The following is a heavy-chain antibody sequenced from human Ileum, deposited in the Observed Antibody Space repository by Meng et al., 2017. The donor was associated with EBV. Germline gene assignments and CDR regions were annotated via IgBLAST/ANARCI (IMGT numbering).Heavy chain of an antibody. CDR1: GGSVSSGGNY. CDR2: INNSGST. V-gene: IGHV4-61*08. J-gene: IGHJ4*02. Sequence: QVPRQESGPGPVKPSETLSLTCSVSGGSVSSGGNYWSWIRQPPGKGLEWIGYINNSGSTNYNPSLKSRVTISVDTSKNQFSLKLSSVTAADTPVYYCARDGYSSGSDWGQGTLVTVSS. D-gene: IGHD6-19*01. CDR3: ARDGYSSGSD.